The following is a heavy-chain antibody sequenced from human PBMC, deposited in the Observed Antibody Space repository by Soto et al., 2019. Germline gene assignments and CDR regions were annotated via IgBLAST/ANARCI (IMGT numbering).Heavy chain of an antibody. D-gene: IGHD3-10*01. V-gene: IGHV3-7*05. CDR3: ASSKGRGENDY. CDR2: IKTDGSEK. Sequence: EVQLVESGGGLVQPGGSLRLSCAASGFTFSDYWMSWVRQAPGKGLECVANIKTDGSEKYYVDPVKGRFTISRDNAKNSLYLQTNSLRAEDTAVYYCASSKGRGENDYWGQGTLVAVSS. J-gene: IGHJ4*02. CDR1: GFTFSDYW.